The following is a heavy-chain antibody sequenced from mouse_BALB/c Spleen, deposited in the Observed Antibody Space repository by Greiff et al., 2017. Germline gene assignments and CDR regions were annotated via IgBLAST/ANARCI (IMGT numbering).Heavy chain of an antibody. CDR1: GYAFSSSW. Sequence: VQLQQSGPELVKPGASVKISCKASGYAFSSSWMNWVKQRPGQGLEWIGRIYPGDGDTNYNGKFKGKATLTADKSSSTAYMQLSSLTSVDSAVYFCAREWSYAMDYWGQGTSVTVSS. V-gene: IGHV1-82*01. CDR2: IYPGDGDT. J-gene: IGHJ4*01. CDR3: AREWSYAMDY.